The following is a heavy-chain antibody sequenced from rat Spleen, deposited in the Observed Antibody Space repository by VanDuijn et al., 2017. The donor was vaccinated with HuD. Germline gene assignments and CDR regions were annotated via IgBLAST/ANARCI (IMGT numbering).Heavy chain of an antibody. CDR1: GFTFSDYY. V-gene: IGHV5-20*01. Sequence: EVQLVESDGGLVQPGRSLKLSCAASGFTFSDYYMAWVRQAPGKGLEWVSSVSSDGVNTYYPDSVKGRFTISRDNAKSSLYLQMDSLRSEDTATYYCTSEPTRVYFDYWGQGVMVTVSS. J-gene: IGHJ2*01. D-gene: IGHD1-4*01. CDR3: TSEPTRVYFDY. CDR2: VSSDGVNT.